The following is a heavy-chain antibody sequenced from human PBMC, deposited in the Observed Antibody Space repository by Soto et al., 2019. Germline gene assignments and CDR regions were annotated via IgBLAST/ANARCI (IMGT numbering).Heavy chain of an antibody. Sequence: GASVKVSCKASGYTFTSYVMYWVRQAPGQRLEWMGWINPGNGNTKYSQKFQGRVTITGDTSASTAYMESSSLRSEDTAVFYCARDVSGWAFYFDYWGQGTLVTVSS. CDR3: ARDVSGWAFYFDY. CDR2: INPGNGNT. J-gene: IGHJ4*02. CDR1: GYTFTSYV. D-gene: IGHD6-19*01. V-gene: IGHV1-3*01.